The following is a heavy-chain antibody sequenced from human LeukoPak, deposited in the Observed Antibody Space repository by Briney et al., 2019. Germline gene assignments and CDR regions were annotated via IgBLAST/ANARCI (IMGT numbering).Heavy chain of an antibody. J-gene: IGHJ4*02. CDR1: GGSISSYY. Sequence: SSETLSLTCTVSGGSISSYYWSWIRQPAAKGLEWIGRIYTSGSTNYNPSLKSRVTMSVDTSKNQFSLKLSSVTAADTAVYYCSRTNSYYDSSGYFVYYFDYWGQGTLVTVSS. V-gene: IGHV4-4*07. D-gene: IGHD3-22*01. CDR2: IYTSGST. CDR3: SRTNSYYDSSGYFVYYFDY.